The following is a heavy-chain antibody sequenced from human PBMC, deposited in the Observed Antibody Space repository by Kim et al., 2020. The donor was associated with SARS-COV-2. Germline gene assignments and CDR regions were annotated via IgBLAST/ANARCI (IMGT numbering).Heavy chain of an antibody. Sequence: GGSLRLSCTASGFTFSYFPMAWVRQPPGKGLEWLSAISADGSSTFYAESVKGRFTISRDSSKNAVFLQMYSLTADDTAIYYCAKENKNSYTTALDYLGQG. CDR1: GFTFSYFP. D-gene: IGHD3-10*01. V-gene: IGHV3-23*01. CDR2: ISADGSST. J-gene: IGHJ4*02. CDR3: AKENKNSYTTALDY.